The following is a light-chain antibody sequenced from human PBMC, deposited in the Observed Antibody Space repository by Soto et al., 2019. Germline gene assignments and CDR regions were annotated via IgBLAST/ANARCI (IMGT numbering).Light chain of an antibody. CDR2: GAS. CDR3: QQYINRPPQT. J-gene: IGKJ1*01. Sequence: EIVMTQSPDTLSVSPGDGATLSCRASQSVTSNLAWYQQKPGQAPRLLIYGASTRAPGIPARFSGSGSGTEFTLTISSLQSEDVAIYYCQQYINRPPQTLGQGTKVEI. CDR1: QSVTSN. V-gene: IGKV3-15*01.